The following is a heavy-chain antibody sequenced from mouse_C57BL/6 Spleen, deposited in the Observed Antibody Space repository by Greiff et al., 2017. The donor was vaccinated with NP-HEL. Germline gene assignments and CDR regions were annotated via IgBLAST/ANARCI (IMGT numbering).Heavy chain of an antibody. CDR3: ARSDYGHAMDY. CDR2: IYPGDGDT. CDR1: GSAFRSYW. Sequence: QVQLQPSGAELVKPGASVKISCKASGSAFRSYWLNWVKQRPGKGLEWIGQIYPGDGDTTYNGKFKGKATLTADKSSSTAYMQLSSLTSEDSAVYFCARSDYGHAMDYWGQGTSVTVSS. J-gene: IGHJ4*01. V-gene: IGHV1-80*01. D-gene: IGHD1-1*01.